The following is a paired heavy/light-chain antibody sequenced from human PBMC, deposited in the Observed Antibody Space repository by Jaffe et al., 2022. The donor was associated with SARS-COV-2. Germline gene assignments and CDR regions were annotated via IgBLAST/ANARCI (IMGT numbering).Heavy chain of an antibody. Sequence: QLQLQESGPGLVKPSETLSLTCSVSGGSIISKSYYWGWVRQPPGKGLEWIGSIYYDGSTYYNPSLKSRVTISVDTSKNQFSLKLHSVTAADTALYFCARPGPNDYFGMFRFDPWGQGILVTVSS. CDR1: GGSIISKSYY. CDR3: ARPGPNDYFGMFRFDP. V-gene: IGHV4-39*01. CDR2: IYYDGST. D-gene: IGHD1-1*01. J-gene: IGHJ5*02.
Light chain of an antibody. J-gene: IGKJ4*01. V-gene: IGKV1-9*01. CDR3: QQLNT. CDR2: AAS. Sequence: DIQLTQSPSFLSASVGDRVTITCRASERISSYLAWYQQKPGKAPKLLIYAASTLQSGVPSRFSGSGSGTEFTLTISSLQPEDFATYYCQQLNTFGGGTKVEIK. CDR1: ERISSY.